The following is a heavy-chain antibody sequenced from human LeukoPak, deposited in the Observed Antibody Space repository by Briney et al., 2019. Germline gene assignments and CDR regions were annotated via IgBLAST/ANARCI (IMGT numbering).Heavy chain of an antibody. CDR1: GGTFSSYA. Sequence: SVKVSCKASGGTFSSYAISWVRQAPGQGLEWMGRIIPIFGTANYAQKFQGRVTITTDESTSTAYMELSSLRSEDTAVYYCARDLYCSGGSCYATGWFDPWGQGTLDTVSS. CDR2: IIPIFGTA. D-gene: IGHD2-15*01. V-gene: IGHV1-69*05. CDR3: ARDLYCSGGSCYATGWFDP. J-gene: IGHJ5*02.